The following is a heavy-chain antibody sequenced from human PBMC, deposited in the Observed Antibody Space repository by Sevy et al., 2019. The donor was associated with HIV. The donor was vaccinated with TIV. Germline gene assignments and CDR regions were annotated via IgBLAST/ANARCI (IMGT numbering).Heavy chain of an antibody. CDR3: ARGGGSGYGKRECWEVLHI. J-gene: IGHJ3*02. Sequence: ASVKVSCKASGYTFITYYIHWVRQAPGQGLEWMGVINPNGGSTSYAQKFQGRVTMTRDTSTSTVYMQLSSLRSEDTAVYYCARGGGSGYGKRECWEVLHIWGQGTMVTVSS. CDR1: GYTFITYY. D-gene: IGHD2-15*01. CDR2: INPNGGST. V-gene: IGHV1-46*01.